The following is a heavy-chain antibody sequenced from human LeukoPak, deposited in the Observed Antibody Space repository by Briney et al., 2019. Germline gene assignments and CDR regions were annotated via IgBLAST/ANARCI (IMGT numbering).Heavy chain of an antibody. CDR2: LHYSGTT. Sequence: PSETLSLTCTVSGGSISGYYWTWIRQPPGEGLEWIGYLHYSGTTNYNPSPKSRVTMSVDTSKNQFSLNLRSVSAADTAVYYCARYYCGGSSCLPDYWGQGTLVTVSS. V-gene: IGHV4-59*01. J-gene: IGHJ4*02. CDR3: ARYYCGGSSCLPDY. CDR1: GGSISGYY. D-gene: IGHD2-15*01.